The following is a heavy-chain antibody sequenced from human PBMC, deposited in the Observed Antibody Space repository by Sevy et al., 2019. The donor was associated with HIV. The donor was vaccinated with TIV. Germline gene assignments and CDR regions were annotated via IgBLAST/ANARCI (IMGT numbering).Heavy chain of an antibody. V-gene: IGHV1-3*02. CDR1: GYAFTSYA. D-gene: IGHD4-17*01. CDR3: ARGNPQYGDAIDY. CDR2: SNAGNGNT. Sequence: ASVKVSCKASGYAFTSYAMHWVRQATGQRLEWMGWSNAGNGNTKYSQEFQGRVTITRDTSASTAYMELSSLRSEDMAVYYCARGNPQYGDAIDYWGQGTLVTVSS. J-gene: IGHJ4*02.